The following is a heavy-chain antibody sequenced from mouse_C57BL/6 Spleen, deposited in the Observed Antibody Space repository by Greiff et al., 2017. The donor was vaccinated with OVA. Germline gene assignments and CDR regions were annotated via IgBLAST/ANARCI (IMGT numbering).Heavy chain of an antibody. V-gene: IGHV1-54*01. D-gene: IGHD2-10*02. CDR2: INPGSGGT. CDR3: ARSPTSKGDYFDD. Sequence: QVQLQQSGAELVRPGTSVKVSCKASGYAFTNYLIEWVKQRPGQGLEWIGVINPGSGGTNYNEKFKGTATLTADKSSSTAYLQLSSLTSEDSAVYFCARSPTSKGDYFDDWGQGTTLTFSS. J-gene: IGHJ2*01. CDR1: GYAFTNYL.